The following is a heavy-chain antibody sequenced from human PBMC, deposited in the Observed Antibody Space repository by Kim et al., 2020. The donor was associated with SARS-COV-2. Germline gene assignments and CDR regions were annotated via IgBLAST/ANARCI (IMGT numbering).Heavy chain of an antibody. CDR2: IIPIFGTA. Sequence: SVKVSCKASGGTFSSYAISWVRQAPGQGLEWMGGIIPIFGTANYAQKFQGRVTITADESTSTAYMELSSLRSEDTAVYYCARGGRFLEWLFDYWGQGTLVTVSS. V-gene: IGHV1-69*13. D-gene: IGHD3-3*01. CDR3: ARGGRFLEWLFDY. J-gene: IGHJ4*02. CDR1: GGTFSSYA.